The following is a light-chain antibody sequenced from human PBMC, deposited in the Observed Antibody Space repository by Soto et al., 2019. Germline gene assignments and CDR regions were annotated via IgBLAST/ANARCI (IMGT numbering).Light chain of an antibody. CDR3: QQYGSTPWP. V-gene: IGKV3-20*01. J-gene: IGKJ1*01. CDR2: SGS. Sequence: EIVLTQSPGTLSLSPGDRATLSCRASQGVSSSYLAWYQQRPGQAPRLLIYSGSSRATGIPERFSGSGSETDFTLTINRLEPEDFAVYYCQQYGSTPWPFGQGTKVEI. CDR1: QGVSSSY.